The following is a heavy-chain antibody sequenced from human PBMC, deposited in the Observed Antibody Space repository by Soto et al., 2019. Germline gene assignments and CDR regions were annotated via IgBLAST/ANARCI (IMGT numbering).Heavy chain of an antibody. CDR2: ISSSSSYI. Sequence: EVQLVESGGGLVKPGGSLRLSCAASGFTFSSYSMNWVRQAPGKGLEWVSSISSSSSYIYYADSVKGRFTISRDNAKNSVYLQMTSVRAEDRAVDYCARGSGSYGYWGQGSLVTVSS. V-gene: IGHV3-21*01. J-gene: IGHJ4*02. D-gene: IGHD1-26*01. CDR3: ARGSGSYGY. CDR1: GFTFSSYS.